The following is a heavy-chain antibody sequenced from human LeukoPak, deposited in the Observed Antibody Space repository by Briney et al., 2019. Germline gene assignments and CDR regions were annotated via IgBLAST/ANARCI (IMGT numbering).Heavy chain of an antibody. J-gene: IGHJ5*02. CDR1: GGSLSSYH. CDR2: ISHSGSI. D-gene: IGHD3-3*02. Sequence: PSETLSLTCAVYGGSLSSYHWTWIRQSPGKGMEWIGEISHSGSINYNPSLKSRVAISIDTSKNQFSLKLSSVTAADTAVYYCARRVISEFSIDKGNWLDPWGQGTLVTVSS. V-gene: IGHV4-34*01. CDR3: ARRVISEFSIDKGNWLDP.